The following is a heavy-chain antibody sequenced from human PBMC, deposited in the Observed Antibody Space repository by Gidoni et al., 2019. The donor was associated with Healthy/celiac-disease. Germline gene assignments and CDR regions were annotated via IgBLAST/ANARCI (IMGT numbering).Heavy chain of an antibody. J-gene: IGHJ4*02. CDR3: ASYTSGSWRRTYYFDY. CDR2: SYYSGST. D-gene: IGHD1-26*01. CDR1: GGSSSRYY. Sequence: PGLVKPSETLSLTCTVSGGSSSRYYWSWLRQPPGKGLEWIGYSYYSGSTNYNPSLKSRVTISVDTSKNQFSLNLISVTAADPAVYYCASYTSGSWRRTYYFDYWGQGTLVTVSS. V-gene: IGHV4-59*01.